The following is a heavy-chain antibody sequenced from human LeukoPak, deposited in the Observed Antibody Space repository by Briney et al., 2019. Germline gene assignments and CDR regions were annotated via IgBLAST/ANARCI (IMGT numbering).Heavy chain of an antibody. CDR2: IYYSGST. D-gene: IGHD3-9*01. Sequence: PSETLSLTCAVYGGSFSGYYWSWIRQPPGKGLEWIGYIYYSGSTNYNPSLKSRVTISVDTSKNQFSLKLSSVTAADTAVYYCARGELRYFDWLETPELNWFDPWGQGTLVTVSS. J-gene: IGHJ5*02. V-gene: IGHV4-59*01. CDR1: GGSFSGYY. CDR3: ARGELRYFDWLETPELNWFDP.